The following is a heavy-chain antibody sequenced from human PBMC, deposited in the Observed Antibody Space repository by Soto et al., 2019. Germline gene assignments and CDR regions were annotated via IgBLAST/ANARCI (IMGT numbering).Heavy chain of an antibody. Sequence: GGSLRLSCAASGFTFSSYGMHWVRQAPGKGLEWVAVISYDGSNKYYADSVKGRFTISRDNSKNTLYLQMNSLRAEDTAVYYCAKDTGYGSGSYAYGMDVRGQGTTVTVSS. D-gene: IGHD3-10*01. V-gene: IGHV3-30*18. CDR2: ISYDGSNK. J-gene: IGHJ6*02. CDR3: AKDTGYGSGSYAYGMDV. CDR1: GFTFSSYG.